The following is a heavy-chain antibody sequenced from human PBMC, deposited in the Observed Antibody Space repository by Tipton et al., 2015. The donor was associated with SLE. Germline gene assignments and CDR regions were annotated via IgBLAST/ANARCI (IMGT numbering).Heavy chain of an antibody. D-gene: IGHD3-16*01. J-gene: IGHJ4*02. CDR2: VYHSGST. CDR3: ARHMITGGEFDY. V-gene: IGHV4-39*01. Sequence: TLSLTCTVSGASISSGTYFWSWIRQPPGKGLEWIGSVYHSGSTYYNPSLKSRVTISVDTSKNQFSLKLSSVTAADTAVYYCARHMITGGEFDYWGQGTLVTVSS. CDR1: GASISSGTYF.